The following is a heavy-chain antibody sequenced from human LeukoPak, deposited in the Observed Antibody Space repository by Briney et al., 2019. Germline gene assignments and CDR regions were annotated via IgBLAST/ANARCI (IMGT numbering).Heavy chain of an antibody. CDR2: VTVNAVST. CDR3: AKALRGLDAFDI. V-gene: IGHV3-23*01. CDR1: GFTFSSYA. D-gene: IGHD4-17*01. J-gene: IGHJ3*02. Sequence: GGSLRLSCAASGFTFSSYAMSWVRQAPGKGLEWVASVTVNAVSTYYADSVKGRFTISRDNSKNTQSLQMNSLRAEVTAVYYCAKALRGLDAFDIWGQGTMVTVSS.